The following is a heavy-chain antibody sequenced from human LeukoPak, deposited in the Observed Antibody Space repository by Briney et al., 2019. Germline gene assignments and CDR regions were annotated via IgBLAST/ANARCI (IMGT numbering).Heavy chain of an antibody. Sequence: GGSLRLSCAASGFTFGDHIMNWVRQLPGKRLEWVAYVSGSGSTVYYADSVKGRFTVSRDNGKSSLYLQMNSLRVEDTALYYCARDLGYCTNGVCHTRFDYWGQGTLVAVFS. V-gene: IGHV3-48*01. D-gene: IGHD2-8*01. CDR3: ARDLGYCTNGVCHTRFDY. J-gene: IGHJ4*02. CDR2: VSGSGSTV. CDR1: GFTFGDHI.